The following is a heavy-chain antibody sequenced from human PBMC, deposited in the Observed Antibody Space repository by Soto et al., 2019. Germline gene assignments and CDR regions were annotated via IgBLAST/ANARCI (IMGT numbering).Heavy chain of an antibody. CDR1: GYSFTSYW. D-gene: IGHD6-13*01. V-gene: IGHV5-51*01. Sequence: GESLKISCKGSGYSFTSYWIGWVRQMPGKDMELMGIIYPSDSDTRYSPSFQGQVTISADKSISTAYLQWSSLKSSDSAMYYCASGIAAVMSYFDYWGQGTLVTVSS. CDR3: ASGIAAVMSYFDY. J-gene: IGHJ4*02. CDR2: IYPSDSDT.